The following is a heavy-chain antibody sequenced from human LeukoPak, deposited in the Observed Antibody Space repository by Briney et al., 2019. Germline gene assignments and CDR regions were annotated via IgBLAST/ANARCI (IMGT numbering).Heavy chain of an antibody. Sequence: SETLSLTCAVYGGSFSGYYWSWIRQPPGKGLEWIGEINHSGSTNYNPSLKSRVTISVDTSKNQFSLKLSSVTAADTAVYYCASGVVIGGEDYWGQGTLVTVSS. V-gene: IGHV4-34*01. CDR1: GGSFSGYY. CDR2: INHSGST. J-gene: IGHJ4*02. CDR3: ASGVVIGGEDY. D-gene: IGHD3-22*01.